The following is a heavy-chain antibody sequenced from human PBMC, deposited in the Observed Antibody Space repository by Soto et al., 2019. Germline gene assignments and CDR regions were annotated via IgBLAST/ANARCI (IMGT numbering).Heavy chain of an antibody. Sequence: EVQLVESGGGLVQPGGSLRLSCTASGFSFNTYSMNWVRQAPGKGLEWVSYISGNGDTRYYSDSVMGRFTISRDNAENSLYLQMNRLRDEDTAVYYCAKNDASGSYPDYWGLGTLVTVSS. CDR2: ISGNGDTR. CDR3: AKNDASGSYPDY. V-gene: IGHV3-48*02. D-gene: IGHD3-10*01. J-gene: IGHJ4*02. CDR1: GFSFNTYS.